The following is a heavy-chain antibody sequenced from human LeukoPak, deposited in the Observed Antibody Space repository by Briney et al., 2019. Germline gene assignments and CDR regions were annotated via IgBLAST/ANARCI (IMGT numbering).Heavy chain of an antibody. CDR1: GASISSGSYY. V-gene: IGHV4-61*01. CDR3: ARSGSTAFDY. D-gene: IGHD1-26*01. CDR2: IYYSGST. Sequence: SETLSLTCSVSGASISSGSYYWSWIRQPPGKGLEWIGHIYYSGSTSYNPSLKSRLTISVDTSKNQFSLKLSSVTAADTAVYYCARSGSTAFDYWGQGTLVTVSS. J-gene: IGHJ4*02.